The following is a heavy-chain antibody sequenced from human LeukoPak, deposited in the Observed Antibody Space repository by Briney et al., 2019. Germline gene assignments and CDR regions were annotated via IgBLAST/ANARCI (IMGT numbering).Heavy chain of an antibody. V-gene: IGHV5-51*01. J-gene: IGHJ3*02. CDR2: IYPGDSDT. CDR1: GYSFTSYW. D-gene: IGHD2-21*02. Sequence: GESLKISCKGSGYSFTSYWIGWVRQMPGKGLEWMGIIYPGDSDTRNRPSFQGQVTNSADKTINTAHLQWNNLKASDTAMYYCARRAYCGGDCYSGAFDIWGQGTMVTVSS. CDR3: ARRAYCGGDCYSGAFDI.